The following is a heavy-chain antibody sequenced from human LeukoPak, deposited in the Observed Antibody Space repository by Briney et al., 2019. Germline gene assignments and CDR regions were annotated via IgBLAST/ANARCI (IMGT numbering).Heavy chain of an antibody. CDR3: ARGRSNSGLYDY. V-gene: IGHV4-34*01. CDR2: INHSGST. CDR1: GGSFSGYY. J-gene: IGHJ4*02. Sequence: SETLSLTCAVYGGSFSGYYWSWIRQPPGKGLEWIGEINHSGSTNYNPSLKSRVTISVDTSKNQFSLKLSSVTAADTAVYYCARGRSNSGLYDYWGQGTLVTVSS. D-gene: IGHD4-11*01.